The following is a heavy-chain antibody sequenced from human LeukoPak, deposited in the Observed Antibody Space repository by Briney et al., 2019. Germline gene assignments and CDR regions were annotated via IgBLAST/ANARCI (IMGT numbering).Heavy chain of an antibody. V-gene: IGHV3-23*01. CDR3: ARAQQLAPKFDY. CDR2: ISTSGGST. D-gene: IGHD6-13*01. CDR1: EFTFSNYG. J-gene: IGHJ4*02. Sequence: GGSLRLSCAASEFTFSNYGMTWVRQAPGKGLEWVSSISTSGGSTYYADSVKGRFTISRDNSKNTLYLQMNSLRAEDTAVYYCARAQQLAPKFDYWGQGTLVTVSS.